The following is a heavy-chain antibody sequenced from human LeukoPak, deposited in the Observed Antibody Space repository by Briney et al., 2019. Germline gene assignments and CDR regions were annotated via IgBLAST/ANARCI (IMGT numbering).Heavy chain of an antibody. Sequence: GGSLRLSCAASGFTFSSYAMSWVRQAPGKGLEWVSAISGSGGSTYYADSVKGRFTISRDNAKNSLYLQMNSLRAEDTAVYYCARGAWNYAHFDYWGQGTLVTVSS. D-gene: IGHD1-7*01. CDR1: GFTFSSYA. V-gene: IGHV3-23*01. CDR3: ARGAWNYAHFDY. CDR2: ISGSGGST. J-gene: IGHJ4*02.